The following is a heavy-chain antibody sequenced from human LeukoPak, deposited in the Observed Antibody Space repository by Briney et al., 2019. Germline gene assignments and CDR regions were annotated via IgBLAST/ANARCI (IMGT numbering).Heavy chain of an antibody. CDR3: ARDSGYSYGPLDS. J-gene: IGHJ4*02. CDR2: ISDGGST. Sequence: SETLSLTCTVSGGSISSGSFYWSWIRQHPGKGLEWIGSISDGGSTYYNPSLKGRVTISVDTSKNQFSLKLSSVSAADTAVYYCARDSGYSYGPLDSWGQGTLVTVSS. V-gene: IGHV4-31*03. CDR1: GGSISSGSFY. D-gene: IGHD5-18*01.